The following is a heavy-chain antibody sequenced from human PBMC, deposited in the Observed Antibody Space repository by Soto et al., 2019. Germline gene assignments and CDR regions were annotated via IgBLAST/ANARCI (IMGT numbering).Heavy chain of an antibody. V-gene: IGHV4-34*01. CDR2: INHSGST. CDR3: ARGLLTHYYVDV. CDR1: GGSFSGYY. D-gene: IGHD2-15*01. J-gene: IGHJ6*03. Sequence: SETLSLICAVYGGSFSGYYWSWIRQPPGKGLEWIGEINHSGSTNYNPSLKSRVTISVDTSKNQFSLKLSSVTAADTAVYYCARGLLTHYYVDVWGKGTTVTVSS.